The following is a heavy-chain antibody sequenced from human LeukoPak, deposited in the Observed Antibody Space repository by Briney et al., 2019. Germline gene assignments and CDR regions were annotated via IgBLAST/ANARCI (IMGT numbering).Heavy chain of an antibody. D-gene: IGHD3-10*01. J-gene: IGHJ4*02. V-gene: IGHV3-23*01. CDR3: AKYFGSGSRFSDY. CDR2: ISGGGGTT. CDR1: GFTFSTYA. Sequence: PGASLRLSCAASGFTFSTYAMTWVRQAPEKGLEWVSAISGGGGTTTDADSVKGRFTISRDNPKNTLYLQMNSLRAEDTAVYYCAKYFGSGSRFSDYWGQGTLVTVSS.